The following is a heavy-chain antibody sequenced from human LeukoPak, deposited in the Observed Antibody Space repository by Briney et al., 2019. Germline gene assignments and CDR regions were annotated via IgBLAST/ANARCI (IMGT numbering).Heavy chain of an antibody. Sequence: GGSLRLSCAASGFTFTSYAMHWVRQAPGKGLEWVAVTSSDGNIKYYADSVKGRFAISRDNSKNTLYLQMNSLRGEDTGVYYCARDPVPATARHFDYWGQGTLVTVSS. CDR3: ARDPVPATARHFDY. V-gene: IGHV3-30*09. J-gene: IGHJ4*02. CDR1: GFTFTSYA. D-gene: IGHD1-1*01. CDR2: TSSDGNIK.